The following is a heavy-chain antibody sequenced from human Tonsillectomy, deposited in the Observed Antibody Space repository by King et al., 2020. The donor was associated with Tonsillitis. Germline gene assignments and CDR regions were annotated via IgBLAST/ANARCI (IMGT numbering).Heavy chain of an antibody. CDR2: IGSSGTTI. CDR1: GFTFSDYY. V-gene: IGHV3-11*01. D-gene: IGHD3-10*01. Sequence: QLVQSGGGLVRPGGSLRLSCAASGFTFSDYYMSWIRQAPGKGLEWVSYIGSSGTTIYYADSVKGRFTISRDNAKNSLVLQMNSLRAEDTAVYYCASDLYHGSGTDFDEDGNYYYGMDVWGQGTTVTISS. CDR3: ASDLYHGSGTDFDEDGNYYYGMDV. J-gene: IGHJ6*02.